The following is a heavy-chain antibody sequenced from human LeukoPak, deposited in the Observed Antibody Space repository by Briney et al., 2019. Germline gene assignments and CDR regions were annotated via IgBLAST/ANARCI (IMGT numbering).Heavy chain of an antibody. V-gene: IGHV3-20*04. D-gene: IGHD3-22*01. CDR1: GFTFDDYG. CDR3: ARDEEYYYDSSGMY. CDR2: INWNGGST. Sequence: GGSLRLSCAASGFTFDDYGMSWVRQAPGKGLEWVSGINWNGGSTGYADSVKGRFTISRDNAKNSLYLEMNSLRAEDTAVYYCARDEEYYYDSSGMYWGQGTLVTVSS. J-gene: IGHJ4*02.